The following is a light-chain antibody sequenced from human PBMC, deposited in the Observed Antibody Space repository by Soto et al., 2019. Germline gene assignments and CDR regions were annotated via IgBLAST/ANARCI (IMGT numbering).Light chain of an antibody. CDR1: QDISSY. Sequence: DLQLTQSPYFLSASVGDRVTINCRTSQDISSYVAWYQQKPGKAPQLLISAESTLQSGVPSRFSGRGSGTEFTLTISRLQHEDFATYYCQQLKSYPLSFGGGTKVEI. J-gene: IGKJ4*01. CDR3: QQLKSYPLS. CDR2: AES. V-gene: IGKV1-9*01.